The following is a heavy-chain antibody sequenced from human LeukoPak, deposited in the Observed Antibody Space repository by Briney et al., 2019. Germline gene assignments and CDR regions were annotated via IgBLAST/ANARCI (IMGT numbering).Heavy chain of an antibody. D-gene: IGHD6-19*01. Sequence: GGSLRLSCAASGSTFSGSTIHWVRQASGKGLEWIGRIRSKANSYATAYAASVKGRFTISRDDAKNTAYLQMDSLKTEDTAVYYCTSPQADSGATYFRHWGQGSLVTVSS. CDR3: TSPQADSGATYFRH. V-gene: IGHV3-73*01. CDR1: GSTFSGST. J-gene: IGHJ1*01. CDR2: IRSKANSYAT.